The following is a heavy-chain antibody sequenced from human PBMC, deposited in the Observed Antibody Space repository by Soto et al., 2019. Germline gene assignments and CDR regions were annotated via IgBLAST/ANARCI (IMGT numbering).Heavy chain of an antibody. J-gene: IGHJ5*02. CDR1: GGSISSYY. CDR3: ARGDGGWLQLGWFDP. D-gene: IGHD5-12*01. V-gene: IGHV4-59*01. CDR2: IYYSGST. Sequence: QVQLQESGPGLVKPSETLSLTCTVSGGSISSYYWSWIRQPPGKGQEWIGYIYYSGSTNYNPSLKSRVTISVDTSKNQFSLKLSSVTAADTAVYYCARGDGGWLQLGWFDPWGQGTLVTVSS.